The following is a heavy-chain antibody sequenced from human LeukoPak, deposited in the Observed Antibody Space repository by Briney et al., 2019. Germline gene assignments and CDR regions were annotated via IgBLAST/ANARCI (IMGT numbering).Heavy chain of an antibody. CDR3: ARDRGGTGDFDY. V-gene: IGHV1-3*01. CDR2: INAGNGDT. CDR1: GYTFTGYY. D-gene: IGHD1-1*01. Sequence: GASVKVSCKASGYTFTGYYMHWVRRAPGQRLEWMGWINAGNGDTKYSQKFQGRVTIARDTSASTAYMELSSLRSEDTAVYYCARDRGGTGDFDYWGQGTLVTVSS. J-gene: IGHJ4*02.